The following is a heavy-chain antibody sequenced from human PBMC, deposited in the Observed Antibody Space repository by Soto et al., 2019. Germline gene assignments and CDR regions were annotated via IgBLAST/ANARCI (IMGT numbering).Heavy chain of an antibody. CDR1: GGSISRCGYY. V-gene: IGHV4-31*03. D-gene: IGHD3-3*01. Sequence: ASEDLSLTCTVSGGSISRCGYYWSWIRQHPGKGLEWIGYIYYSGSTYYNPSLKSRVTISVDTSKNQFSLKLSSVTAADTAVYYCARERFLEWLSPGPFDYWGQGTLVTVSS. CDR2: IYYSGST. CDR3: ARERFLEWLSPGPFDY. J-gene: IGHJ4*02.